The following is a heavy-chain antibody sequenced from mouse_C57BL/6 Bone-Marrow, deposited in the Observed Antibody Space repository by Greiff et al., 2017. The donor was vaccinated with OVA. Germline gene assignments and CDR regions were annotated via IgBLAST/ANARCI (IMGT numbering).Heavy chain of an antibody. V-gene: IGHV7-3*01. CDR1: GFTFTDYY. J-gene: IGHJ2*01. CDR2: IRNKANGYTT. Sequence: EVHLVESGGGLVQPGGSLSLSCAASGFTFTDYYMSWVRQPPGKALEWLGFIRNKANGYTTEYSASVKGRFTISRDNSQSILYLQMNALRAEDSATYYCASHYYYGPGYWGQGTTLTVSS. D-gene: IGHD1-1*01. CDR3: ASHYYYGPGY.